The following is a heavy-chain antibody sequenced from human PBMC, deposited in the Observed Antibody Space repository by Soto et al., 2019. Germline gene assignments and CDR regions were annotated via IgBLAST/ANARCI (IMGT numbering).Heavy chain of an antibody. J-gene: IGHJ4*02. CDR3: ARDALTGYYYEK. D-gene: IGHD3-22*01. V-gene: IGHV4-59*12. Sequence: SETLSLTCTVSGGSISSYYWSWIRQPPGKGLEWIGYIYYSASTNYNPSLKSRVTISVDKSKNQFSLKLSSVTAADTAVYYCARDALTGYYYEKWGRGTLVTVSS. CDR2: IYYSAST. CDR1: GGSISSYY.